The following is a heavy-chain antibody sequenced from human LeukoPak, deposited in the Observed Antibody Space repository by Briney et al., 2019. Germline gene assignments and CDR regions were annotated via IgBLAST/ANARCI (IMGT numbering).Heavy chain of an antibody. D-gene: IGHD2-2*01. CDR3: ARLCSSTTCYSDWFDP. V-gene: IGHV4-39*01. CDR1: GGSISSSSYY. CDR2: IYYSGRT. Sequence: SETLSLTCSVSGGSISSSSYYWGCIRQPPGKGQKWIGIIYYSGRTYYNPSRKSRDTISVDTSKNQLSLKLSSVTAADTAVYYCARLCSSTTCYSDWFDPWGQGTLVTVSS. J-gene: IGHJ5*02.